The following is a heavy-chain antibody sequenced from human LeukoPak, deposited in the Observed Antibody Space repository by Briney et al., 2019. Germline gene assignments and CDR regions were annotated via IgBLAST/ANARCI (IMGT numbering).Heavy chain of an antibody. CDR3: ARLSGYYGSGIDY. Sequence: SETLSLTCTVSGGSISSYYWSWIRQPPGKGLEWIGYIYYSGSTNYNPSLKSRVPISVDTSKNQFSLKLSSVTAADTAVYYCARLSGYYGSGIDYWGQGTLVTVSS. D-gene: IGHD3-10*01. CDR2: IYYSGST. V-gene: IGHV4-59*01. J-gene: IGHJ4*02. CDR1: GGSISSYY.